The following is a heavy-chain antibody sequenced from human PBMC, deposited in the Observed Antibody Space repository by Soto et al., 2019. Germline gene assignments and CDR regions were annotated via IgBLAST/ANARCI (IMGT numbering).Heavy chain of an antibody. CDR3: AKVEKYCVDGICYRHY. V-gene: IGHV3-23*01. CDR1: GFTFNNFA. CDR2: IGMNGHST. J-gene: IGHJ4*02. D-gene: IGHD2-21*01. Sequence: GGSLRLCCAASGFTFNNFAMTWVRQSPGKRLEWVSAIGMNGHSTYHADSVKGRFTTSRDNSKNLLYLQMDSLRAEDTATYYCAKVEKYCVDGICYRHYWGRATLVTVSS.